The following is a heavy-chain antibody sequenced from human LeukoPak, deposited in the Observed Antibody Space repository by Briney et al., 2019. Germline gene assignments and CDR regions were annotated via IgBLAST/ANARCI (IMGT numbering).Heavy chain of an antibody. Sequence: SETLSLTCTVSGGSLTRYHWGWIRQPPGKGLEWIRYINYSGSTNYSPSLESRVTISLDTSKNQLSLQLSSVTAADTAVYYCARRGVGATTWDAFDIWGQGTLVTVSS. CDR2: INYSGST. V-gene: IGHV4-59*08. CDR3: ARRGVGATTWDAFDI. D-gene: IGHD1-26*01. CDR1: GGSLTRYH. J-gene: IGHJ3*02.